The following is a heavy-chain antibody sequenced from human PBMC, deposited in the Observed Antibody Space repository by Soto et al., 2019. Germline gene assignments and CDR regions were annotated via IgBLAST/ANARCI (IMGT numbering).Heavy chain of an antibody. CDR3: AREIPYYYDSSGYYYVAGFDC. CDR1: GYTFTSYG. V-gene: IGHV1-18*04. Sequence: GASVKVSCKASGYTFTSYGISWVRQAPGQGLEWMGWISAYNGNTNYAQKLQGRVTMTTDTSTSTAYMGLRSLRSDDTAVYYCAREIPYYYDSSGYYYVAGFDCWGQGTLVTVSS. D-gene: IGHD3-22*01. CDR2: ISAYNGNT. J-gene: IGHJ4*02.